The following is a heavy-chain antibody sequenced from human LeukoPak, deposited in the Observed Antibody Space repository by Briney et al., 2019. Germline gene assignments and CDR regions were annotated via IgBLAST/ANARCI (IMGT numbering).Heavy chain of an antibody. J-gene: IGHJ4*02. V-gene: IGHV3-33*01. CDR3: ARGHAVSLFDY. CDR1: GFTFSSYG. CDR2: IWYDGSNK. Sequence: GGSLRLSCAASGFTFSSYGMHWVRQAPGKGLEWVAVIWYDGSNKYYADSVKGRFTISRDNSKNTLYLQMNSLRAEDTAVYYCARGHAVSLFDYWGQGNLVTVSS. D-gene: IGHD1-20*01.